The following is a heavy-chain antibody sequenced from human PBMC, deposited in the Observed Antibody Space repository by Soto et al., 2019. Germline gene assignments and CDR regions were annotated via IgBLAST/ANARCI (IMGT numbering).Heavy chain of an antibody. CDR1: GFTFSSYS. CDR2: MSSSSSTI. J-gene: IGHJ3*02. V-gene: IGHV3-48*01. Sequence: EVQLVESGGGLVQPGGSLRLSCAASGFTFSSYSMNWVRQAPGQGLEWVSYMSSSSSTIYYADSVKGRFTISRDNAKNSLYLQMNSLRAEDTAVYYCARGAVTSAWAFDIWGPGKNGHRLF. CDR3: ARGAVTSAWAFDI. D-gene: IGHD4-17*01.